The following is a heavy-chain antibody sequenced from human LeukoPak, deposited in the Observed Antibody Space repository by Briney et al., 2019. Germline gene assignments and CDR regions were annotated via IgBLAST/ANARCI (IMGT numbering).Heavy chain of an antibody. CDR2: IYYSGST. V-gene: IGHV4-39*07. D-gene: IGHD6-6*01. CDR3: AKTFPSSSVASDFDY. CDR1: GGSISSSSYY. Sequence: PSETLSLTCTVSGGSISSSSYYWGWIRQPPGKGLEWIGSIYYSGSTYYNPSLKSRVTISVDTSKNQFSLKLSSVTAADTAVYYCAKTFPSSSVASDFDYWGQGTLVTVSS. J-gene: IGHJ4*02.